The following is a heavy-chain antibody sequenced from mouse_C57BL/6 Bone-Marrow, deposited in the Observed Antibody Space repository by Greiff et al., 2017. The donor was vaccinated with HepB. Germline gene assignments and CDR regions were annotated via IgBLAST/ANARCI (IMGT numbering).Heavy chain of an antibody. CDR1: GFTFSDAW. CDR2: IRNKANNHAT. Sequence: EVQLVESGGGLVQPGGSMKLSCAASGFTFSDAWMDWVRQSPEKGLEWVAEIRNKANNHATYYAESVKGRFTISRDDSKSSVYLQMNSLRAEDTGIYYCTSLLGGYYFDYWGQGTTLTVSS. V-gene: IGHV6-6*01. J-gene: IGHJ2*01. CDR3: TSLLGGYYFDY. D-gene: IGHD4-1*01.